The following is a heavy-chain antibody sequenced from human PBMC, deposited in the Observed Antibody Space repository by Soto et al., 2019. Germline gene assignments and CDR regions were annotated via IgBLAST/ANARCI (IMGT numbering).Heavy chain of an antibody. CDR1: DGSISSYY. V-gene: IGHV4-59*08. CDR3: ARHWYGSGTHYPFDS. J-gene: IGHJ4*02. Sequence: SETLSLTCTVSDGSISSYYWSLIRQPQGKGLEWIGYIYYSGSTDHNPSLKSRVTISVDTSKNQFSLKLSSVTAADTAVYFCARHWYGSGTHYPFDSWGQGTLVTVSS. D-gene: IGHD3-10*01. CDR2: IYYSGST.